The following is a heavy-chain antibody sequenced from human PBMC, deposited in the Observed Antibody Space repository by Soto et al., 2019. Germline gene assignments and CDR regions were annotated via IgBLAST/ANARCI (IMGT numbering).Heavy chain of an antibody. D-gene: IGHD3-10*01. CDR2: IDPSDSYT. V-gene: IGHV5-10-1*01. Sequence: GESLKISCKGSGYSFTSYWISWVRQMPGKGLEWMGRIDPSDSYTNYSPSFQGHVTISADKSISTAYLQWSSLKASDTAMYYCARYRDYGSGSYYNVITYYGMDVWGQGTTVTVSS. J-gene: IGHJ6*02. CDR1: GYSFTSYW. CDR3: ARYRDYGSGSYYNVITYYGMDV.